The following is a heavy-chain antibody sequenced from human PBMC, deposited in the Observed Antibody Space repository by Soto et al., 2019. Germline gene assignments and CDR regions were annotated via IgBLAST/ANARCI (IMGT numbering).Heavy chain of an antibody. J-gene: IGHJ6*02. V-gene: IGHV3-74*01. CDR1: GFTFSPYW. CDR3: GRGGSDCPRGMDV. CDR2: INPDGSST. Sequence: EVQLAESGGGLGQPGGSLRLCYAAYGFTFSPYWMHWHRQAPGKGLVSVSRINPDGSSTDYADSVKGRFTISRDNAKNTRYLQMNSLRAEDTAVYYCGRGGSDCPRGMDVWGQGTTVTVSS. D-gene: IGHD2-21*02.